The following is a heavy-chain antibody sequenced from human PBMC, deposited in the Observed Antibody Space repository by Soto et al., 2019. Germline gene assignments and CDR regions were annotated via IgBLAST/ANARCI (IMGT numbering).Heavy chain of an antibody. V-gene: IGHV3-64D*06. CDR3: VKQAHGLDGVAFDY. CDR2: VSTSGRST. Sequence: GSLRLSCSASGFIFSESTIYWVRQVPGKGLEAISAVSTSGRSTYYADSVKDRFTISRDNSKNTRFLQMGSLRPEDTAIYYCVKQAHGLDGVAFDYWGQGTQVTVSS. D-gene: IGHD2-15*01. CDR1: GFIFSEST. J-gene: IGHJ4*02.